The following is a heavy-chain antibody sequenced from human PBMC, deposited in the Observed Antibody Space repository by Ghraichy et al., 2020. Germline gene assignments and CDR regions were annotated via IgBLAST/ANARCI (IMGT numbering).Heavy chain of an antibody. Sequence: TLSLTCAVYGGSFSGYYWSWIRQPPGKGLEWIGEINHSGSTNYNPSLKSRVTISVDTSKNQFSLKLSSVTAADTAVYYCARVDFWSGYGFDYWGQGTLVTVSS. V-gene: IGHV4-34*01. CDR3: ARVDFWSGYGFDY. CDR2: INHSGST. D-gene: IGHD3-3*01. CDR1: GGSFSGYY. J-gene: IGHJ4*02.